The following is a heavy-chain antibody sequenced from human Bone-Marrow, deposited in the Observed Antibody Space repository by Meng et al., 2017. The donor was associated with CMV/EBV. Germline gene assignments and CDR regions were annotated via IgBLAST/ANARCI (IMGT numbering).Heavy chain of an antibody. Sequence: GGSLRLSFAASGFTFSSYGMHWVRQAPGKGLEWVAVIWYDGSNKYYADSVKGRFTISRDNSKNTLYLQMNSLRAEETAVYYCAKVPAAIGRVLYFDYWGQGTLVTVSS. CDR3: AKVPAAIGRVLYFDY. J-gene: IGHJ4*02. D-gene: IGHD2-2*01. CDR1: GFTFSSYG. V-gene: IGHV3-33*06. CDR2: IWYDGSNK.